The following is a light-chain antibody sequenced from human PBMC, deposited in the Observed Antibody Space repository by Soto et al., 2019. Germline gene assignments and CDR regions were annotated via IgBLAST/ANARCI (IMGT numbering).Light chain of an antibody. CDR1: QSVYSNY. J-gene: IGKJ1*01. Sequence: EVVLTQSPGTLSLSPGETATLSCRTSQSVYSNYLAWYQHKPGQAPRLLIHGASSRATDVPDRFSASGSGTDFTLTIRRLEPEDFAVYYCQQFTFSMWTFGQGTRVEV. CDR3: QQFTFSMWT. V-gene: IGKV3-20*01. CDR2: GAS.